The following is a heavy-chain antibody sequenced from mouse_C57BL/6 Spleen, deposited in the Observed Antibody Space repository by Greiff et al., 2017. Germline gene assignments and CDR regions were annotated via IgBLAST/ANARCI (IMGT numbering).Heavy chain of an antibody. CDR1: GYTFTSYW. J-gene: IGHJ4*01. Sequence: QVQLQQPGAELVKPGASVKLSCKASGYTFTSYWMQWVKQRPGQGLEWIGEIDPSDSYTNYNQKFKGKATLTVDTSSSTAYMQLSSLTSEDSAVYYCARGNDYAMDYWGQGTSVTVSS. V-gene: IGHV1-50*01. CDR2: IDPSDSYT. CDR3: ARGNDYAMDY. D-gene: IGHD2-1*01.